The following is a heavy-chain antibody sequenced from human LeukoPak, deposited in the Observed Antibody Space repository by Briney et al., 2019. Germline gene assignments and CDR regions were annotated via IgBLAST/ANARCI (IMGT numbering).Heavy chain of an antibody. Sequence: GGSLRLSCAASGFTFSSYSMNWVRQAPGKGLEWVSSISSSSSYIYYADSVKGRFTISRDNAKNPLYLQMNSLRAEDTAVYYCARRLGLNWFDPWGQGTLVTVSS. CDR3: ARRLGLNWFDP. J-gene: IGHJ5*02. D-gene: IGHD1-7*01. V-gene: IGHV3-21*01. CDR1: GFTFSSYS. CDR2: ISSSSSYI.